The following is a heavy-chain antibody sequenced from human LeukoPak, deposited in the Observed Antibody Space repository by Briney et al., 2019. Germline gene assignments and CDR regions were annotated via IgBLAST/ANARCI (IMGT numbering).Heavy chain of an antibody. D-gene: IGHD3-10*01. Sequence: SETLSLTCAVSGGSIRNSSFYWGWIRQPPGKGLEWIASIYNSGTTYYNPSIKSRITIFVDTSKNQVSLKLRSVTAADTAVYYCARVSSRGSGSYFYWGQGTLVTVSS. CDR3: ARVSSRGSGSYFY. J-gene: IGHJ4*02. CDR1: GGSIRNSSFY. V-gene: IGHV4-39*01. CDR2: IYNSGTT.